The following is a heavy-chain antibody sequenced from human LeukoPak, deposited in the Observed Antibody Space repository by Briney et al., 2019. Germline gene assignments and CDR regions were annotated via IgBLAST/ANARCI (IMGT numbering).Heavy chain of an antibody. V-gene: IGHV3-23*01. D-gene: IGHD3-3*01. CDR3: ARDAPIFGVVMSFDI. Sequence: GGSLRLSCAASGFTFSSYAMSWVRQAPGKGLEWVSAISGSGGSTYYADSVKGRFTISRDNAKNSLYLQMNSLRAEDTAVYYCARDAPIFGVVMSFDIWGQGTMVTVSS. CDR1: GFTFSSYA. CDR2: ISGSGGST. J-gene: IGHJ3*02.